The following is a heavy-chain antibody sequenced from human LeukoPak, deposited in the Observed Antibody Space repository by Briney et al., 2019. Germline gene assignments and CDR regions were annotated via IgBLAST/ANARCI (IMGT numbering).Heavy chain of an antibody. CDR3: AASDFGYSSSWFD. Sequence: ASVKVSCKASGYTFTSYGISWARQAPGQGLEWMGWISAYNGNTNYAQKLQGRVTMTTDTSTSTAYMELSSLRSEDTAVYYCAASDFGYSSSWFDWGQGTLVTVSS. D-gene: IGHD6-13*01. J-gene: IGHJ4*02. CDR1: GYTFTSYG. CDR2: ISAYNGNT. V-gene: IGHV1-18*01.